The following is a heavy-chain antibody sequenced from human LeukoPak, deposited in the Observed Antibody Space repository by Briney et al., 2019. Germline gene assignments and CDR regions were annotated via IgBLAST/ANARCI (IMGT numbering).Heavy chain of an antibody. Sequence: ASVKVSCKASGYTFTGYYMHWARQAPGQGLEWMGWINPNSGGTNYAQKFQGRVTMTRDTSISTAYMELSRLRSDDTAVYYCASSGMVHAQKGSSWYGGLDPWGQGTLVTVSS. CDR2: INPNSGGT. CDR1: GYTFTGYY. D-gene: IGHD6-13*01. V-gene: IGHV1-2*02. J-gene: IGHJ5*02. CDR3: ASSGMVHAQKGSSWYGGLDP.